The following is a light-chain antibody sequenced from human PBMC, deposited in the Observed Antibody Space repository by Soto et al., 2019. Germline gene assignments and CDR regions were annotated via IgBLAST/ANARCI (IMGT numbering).Light chain of an antibody. CDR1: QSVSSN. Sequence: EIVMTQSPATLSVSPGERATLSCRASQSVSSNLAWYQQKPGQAPRLLIYGASTRATGIPARFSGSGSGTGFTLPISSLQSEDFAVYYCQQYNNCPLTFGGGTKVDIK. J-gene: IGKJ4*01. CDR3: QQYNNCPLT. CDR2: GAS. V-gene: IGKV3-15*01.